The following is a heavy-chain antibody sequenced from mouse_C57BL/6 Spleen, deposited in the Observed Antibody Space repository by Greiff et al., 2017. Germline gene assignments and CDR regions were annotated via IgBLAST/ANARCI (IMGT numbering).Heavy chain of an antibody. CDR3: AREAYYYGSSPAWFAY. V-gene: IGHV2-2*01. D-gene: IGHD1-1*01. Sequence: QVQLKQSGPGLVQPSQSLSITCTVSGFSLTSYGVHWVRQSPGKGLEWLGVIWSGGSTDYNAAFISRLSISKDNSKSQVFFKMNSLQADDTAIYYCAREAYYYGSSPAWFAYWGQGTLVTVSA. CDR1: GFSLTSYG. J-gene: IGHJ3*01. CDR2: IWSGGST.